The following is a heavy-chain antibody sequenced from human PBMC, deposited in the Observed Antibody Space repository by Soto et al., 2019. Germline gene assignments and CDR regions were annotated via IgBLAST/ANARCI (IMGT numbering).Heavy chain of an antibody. D-gene: IGHD5-18*01. Sequence: QVQLQESGPGLVKPSQTLSLTCTVSGGSISSGDYYWSWIRQPPGKGLEWIGYIFYSGSTYYNPSLKSRVTISVDTSKNQFSLKLTSVTAADTAVYYCARWIQLWSPIGRHYRYGDVWGQGTTVTVSS. CDR2: IFYSGST. CDR3: ARWIQLWSPIGRHYRYGDV. J-gene: IGHJ6*02. CDR1: GGSISSGDYY. V-gene: IGHV4-30-4*01.